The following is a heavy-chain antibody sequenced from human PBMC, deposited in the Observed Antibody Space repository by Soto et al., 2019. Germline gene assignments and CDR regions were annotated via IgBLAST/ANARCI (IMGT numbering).Heavy chain of an antibody. CDR1: GGSFSCYY. Sequence: PSETLSLTCAVYGGSFSCYYWSWIRQPPGKGLEWIGEINHSGSTNYNPSLKSRVTISVDTSKNQFSLKLSSVTAADTAVYYCARTPPRFWSGYYPNWFDPWGQGTLVTVSS. CDR3: ARTPPRFWSGYYPNWFDP. J-gene: IGHJ5*02. D-gene: IGHD3-3*01. CDR2: INHSGST. V-gene: IGHV4-34*01.